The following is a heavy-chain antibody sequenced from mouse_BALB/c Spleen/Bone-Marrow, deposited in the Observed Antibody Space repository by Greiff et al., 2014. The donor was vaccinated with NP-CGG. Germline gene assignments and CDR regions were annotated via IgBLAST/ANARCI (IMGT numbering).Heavy chain of an antibody. Sequence: EVQRVESGGGFVQPGGSLKLSCAASGFTFSSYTMSWVRQTPGKRLEWVAYISNGGGSASYSDTVKGRFTISGDNAKNTLYQQTSRLKSEDTAMYYCARPHCDYFYCAWDYWGQGTSVTVSS. CDR1: GFTFSSYT. D-gene: IGHD2-13*01. CDR2: ISNGGGSA. V-gene: IGHV5-12-2*01. J-gene: IGHJ4*01. CDR3: ARPHCDYFYCAWDY.